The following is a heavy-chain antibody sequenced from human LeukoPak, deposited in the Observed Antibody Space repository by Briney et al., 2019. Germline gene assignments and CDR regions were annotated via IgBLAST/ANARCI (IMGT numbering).Heavy chain of an antibody. D-gene: IGHD3-22*01. Sequence: ASVKVSCKASGYTFTSYGISWVRQAPGQGLEWMGWISAYNGNTNYAQKLQGRVTMTTDTSTSTAYMELRSLRSDDTAVYYCARIEKGDYYDSSGYDYGGQGTRVTVPS. J-gene: IGHJ4*02. CDR2: ISAYNGNT. CDR1: GYTFTSYG. CDR3: ARIEKGDYYDSSGYDY. V-gene: IGHV1-18*01.